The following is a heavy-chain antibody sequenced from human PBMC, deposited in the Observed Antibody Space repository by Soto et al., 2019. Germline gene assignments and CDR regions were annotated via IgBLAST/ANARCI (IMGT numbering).Heavy chain of an antibody. Sequence: PSETLSLTCTVSGGSISSGDYYWSWIGQPPGKGLEWSGYIYYSGSTYYNPSLKSRVTISVDTSKNQFSLNLSSVTAADTAVYYCASSGDYLQNYGMDVWGQGTTVTVSS. CDR3: ASSGDYLQNYGMDV. J-gene: IGHJ6*02. D-gene: IGHD4-17*01. V-gene: IGHV4-30-4*01. CDR1: GGSISSGDYY. CDR2: IYYSGST.